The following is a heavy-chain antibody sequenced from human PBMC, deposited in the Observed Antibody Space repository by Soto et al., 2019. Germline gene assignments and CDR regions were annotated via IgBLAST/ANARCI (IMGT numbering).Heavy chain of an antibody. J-gene: IGHJ4*02. V-gene: IGHV3-9*01. D-gene: IGHD3-22*01. Sequence: GGSLRLSCAASGFTFDDYAMHWVRQAPGKGLEWVSGISWNSGSIGYADSVKGRFTISRDNAKNSLYLQMNSLRAEDTALYYCAKDISYYYDSSGSVLGYWGQGTLVTVSS. CDR3: AKDISYYYDSSGSVLGY. CDR1: GFTFDDYA. CDR2: ISWNSGSI.